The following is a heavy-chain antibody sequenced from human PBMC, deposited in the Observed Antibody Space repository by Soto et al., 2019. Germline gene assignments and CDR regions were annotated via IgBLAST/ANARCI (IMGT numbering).Heavy chain of an antibody. Sequence: SVKVSCKSSGCTFSTYTLAWVRQAPGQGLEWVGGIIPIFGTANYPQKFKGRGTITADESTSTAYMELSSLRSEDTAVYYCARSQDSSGYWNSCFDPWGQGTLVTVSS. D-gene: IGHD3-22*01. CDR1: GCTFSTYT. V-gene: IGHV1-69*13. CDR3: ARSQDSSGYWNSCFDP. CDR2: IIPIFGTA. J-gene: IGHJ5*02.